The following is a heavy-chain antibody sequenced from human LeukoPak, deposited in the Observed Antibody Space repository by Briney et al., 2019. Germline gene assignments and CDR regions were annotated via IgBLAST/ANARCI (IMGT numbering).Heavy chain of an antibody. J-gene: IGHJ4*02. CDR1: GFTFSSYW. CDR2: IKQDGSEK. D-gene: IGHD3-3*01. Sequence: GGSLRLSCAASGFTFSSYWMSWVRQAPGKGLEWVANIKQDGSEKYYVDSVKGRFTISRDNAQNSLYLQMSSLRAEDTAVYYCARLRTSPTIFGVVQGYYFDYWGQGTLVTVSS. CDR3: ARLRTSPTIFGVVQGYYFDY. V-gene: IGHV3-7*01.